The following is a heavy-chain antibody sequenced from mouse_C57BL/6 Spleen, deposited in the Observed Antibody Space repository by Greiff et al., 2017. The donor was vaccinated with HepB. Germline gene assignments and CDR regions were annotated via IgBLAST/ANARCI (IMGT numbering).Heavy chain of an antibody. D-gene: IGHD1-1*01. CDR1: GYTFTDYN. V-gene: IGHV1-18*01. CDR3: ARSLTTVVANWYFDV. J-gene: IGHJ1*03. CDR2: INPNNGGT. Sequence: VHVKQSGPELVKPGASVKIPCKASGYTFTDYNMDWVKQSHGKSLEWIGDINPNNGGTIYNQKFKGKATLTVDKSSSTAYMELRSLTSEDTAVYYCARSLTTVVANWYFDVWGTGTTVTVSS.